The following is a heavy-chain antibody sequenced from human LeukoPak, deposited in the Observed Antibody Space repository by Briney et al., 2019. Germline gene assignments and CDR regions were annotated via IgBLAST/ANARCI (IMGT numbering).Heavy chain of an antibody. CDR1: GFTFTSYS. CDR3: ARGPEFRSSAVLDY. D-gene: IGHD6-6*01. J-gene: IGHJ4*02. V-gene: IGHV3-21*06. Sequence: PGGSLRLSCAASGFTFTSYSMSWVRQAPGKGLEWVSFISTSSSDIYYADSVKGRFTISRDNAKNSVYLQMNSLRAEDTAVYYCARGPEFRSSAVLDYWGQGTLVTVSS. CDR2: ISTSSSDI.